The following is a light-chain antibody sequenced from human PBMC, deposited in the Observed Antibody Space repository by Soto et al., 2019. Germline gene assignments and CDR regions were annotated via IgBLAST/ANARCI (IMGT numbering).Light chain of an antibody. CDR2: GAS. Sequence: EIVMTQSPATVSVSPGERATLSCRASQSVSSNLAWYQQKPGQAPRLLIYGASTRATGIPARLSGSGSGTEFTLTISSLQSEDFAVYYCQQYNNWPQTFGQGTKVDIK. CDR3: QQYNNWPQT. J-gene: IGKJ1*01. V-gene: IGKV3-15*01. CDR1: QSVSSN.